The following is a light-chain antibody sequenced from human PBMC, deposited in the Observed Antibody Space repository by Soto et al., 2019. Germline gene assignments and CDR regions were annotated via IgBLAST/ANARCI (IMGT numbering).Light chain of an antibody. CDR1: QSVSSSS. J-gene: IGKJ1*01. Sequence: EVVLTQSPVTLSLSPGERATLSCRASQSVSSSSLAWYQQKAGQAPRLLIFGASSRATGIADRFSGSGSGTAFTLTISRLEPEDFAVYYCHQYGRSPWTFGQGTKVEIK. CDR3: HQYGRSPWT. V-gene: IGKV3-20*01. CDR2: GAS.